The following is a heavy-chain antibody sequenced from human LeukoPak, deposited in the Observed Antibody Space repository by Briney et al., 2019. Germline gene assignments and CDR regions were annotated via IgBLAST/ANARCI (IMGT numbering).Heavy chain of an antibody. V-gene: IGHV3-74*01. CDR1: GFTFSSYW. J-gene: IGHJ4*02. CDR3: AKGLGLGYYYFDY. D-gene: IGHD3-22*01. Sequence: GGSLRLSCAASGFTFSSYWMHWVRQAPGKGLVGVSRINDDGRSTTYADSVKGRFTISRDNAKNTLYLQMNSLRAEDTAVYYCAKGLGLGYYYFDYWGQGTLVTVSS. CDR2: INDDGRST.